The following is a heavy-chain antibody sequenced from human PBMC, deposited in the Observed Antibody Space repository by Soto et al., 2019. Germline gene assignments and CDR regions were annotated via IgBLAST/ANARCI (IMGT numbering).Heavy chain of an antibody. Sequence: QVQLVESGGGVVQPGRSLRLSCAASGFTFSSYAMHWVRQAPGKGLEWVAVISYDGSNKYYADSVKGRFTISRDNSKNTLYLQMNSLRAEDTAVYYCARGSGPVVAADPWFDPWGQGTLVTVSS. CDR2: ISYDGSNK. CDR1: GFTFSSYA. CDR3: ARGSGPVVAADPWFDP. J-gene: IGHJ5*02. V-gene: IGHV3-30-3*01. D-gene: IGHD2-15*01.